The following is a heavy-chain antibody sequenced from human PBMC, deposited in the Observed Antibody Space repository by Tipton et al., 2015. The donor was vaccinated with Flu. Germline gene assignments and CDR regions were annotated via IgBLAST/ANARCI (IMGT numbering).Heavy chain of an antibody. CDR1: GASISSESYY. V-gene: IGHV4-39*07. J-gene: IGHJ1*01. Sequence: TLSLTCTVSGASISSESYYWGWIRQPPGKGLEWIGNIYHSGSTNYNPSLKSRVTISLDKSKNQFSLNLSSVTAADTAVYYCARYTSSWDPPRDWGQGTLVTVSS. D-gene: IGHD6-13*01. CDR3: ARYTSSWDPPRD. CDR2: IYHSGST.